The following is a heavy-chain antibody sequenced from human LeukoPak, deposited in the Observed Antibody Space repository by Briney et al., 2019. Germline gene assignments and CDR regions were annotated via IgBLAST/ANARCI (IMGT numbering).Heavy chain of an antibody. Sequence: GGSLRLSCAASGFTFSNSYMSWVRQAPGKGLEWVSLIYPSGNIYYADSVKGRFSISRDNAEKSVYLQMNSLGAEDTAVYYCARTAYPSYYGYDYWGQGALVTVSS. J-gene: IGHJ4*02. CDR1: GFTFSNSY. D-gene: IGHD3-22*01. CDR2: IYPSGNI. CDR3: ARTAYPSYYGYDY. V-gene: IGHV3-53*01.